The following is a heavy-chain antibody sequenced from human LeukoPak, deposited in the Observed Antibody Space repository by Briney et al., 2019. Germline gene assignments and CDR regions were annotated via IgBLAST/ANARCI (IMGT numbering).Heavy chain of an antibody. CDR3: AREDSGYSPYFDY. Sequence: GGSLRLSCAASGFTFSGFGMHWVRQAPGKGLEWVASISYDGSKKYYADSVKGRFTISRDNSKNTLYLQMNSLRAEDTAVYYCAREDSGYSPYFDYWGQGTLVTVSS. D-gene: IGHD3-22*01. J-gene: IGHJ4*02. V-gene: IGHV3-30*03. CDR1: GFTFSGFG. CDR2: ISYDGSKK.